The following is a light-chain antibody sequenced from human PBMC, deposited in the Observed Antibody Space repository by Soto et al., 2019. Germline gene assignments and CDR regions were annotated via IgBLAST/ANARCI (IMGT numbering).Light chain of an antibody. V-gene: IGLV2-14*02. CDR1: SSDVGTYTL. J-gene: IGLJ2*01. CDR3: SSYAGSDNLA. CDR2: EGN. Sequence: QSVLTQPASVSGSPGQSITISCTGISSDVGTYTLISWYQQYPGKAPKLVIYEGNKRPSGVPDRFSGSKSGNTASLTVSGLHTEDEADYYCSSYAGSDNLAFGGGTKVTVL.